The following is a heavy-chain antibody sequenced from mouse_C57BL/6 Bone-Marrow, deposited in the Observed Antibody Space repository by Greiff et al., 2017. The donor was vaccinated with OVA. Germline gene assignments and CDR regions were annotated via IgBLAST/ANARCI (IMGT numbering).Heavy chain of an antibody. CDR1: GYTFTSYW. V-gene: IGHV1-55*01. CDR2: IYPGSGST. D-gene: IGHD2-4*01. J-gene: IGHJ2*01. CDR3: ARSYDYRYFDY. Sequence: VQLQQPGAELVKPGASVKMSCKASGYTFTSYWITWVKQRPGQGLEWIGDIYPGSGSTNYNEKFKSKATLTADKSSSTAYMQLSSLTSEDSAVYFCARSYDYRYFDYWGQGTTLTVSS.